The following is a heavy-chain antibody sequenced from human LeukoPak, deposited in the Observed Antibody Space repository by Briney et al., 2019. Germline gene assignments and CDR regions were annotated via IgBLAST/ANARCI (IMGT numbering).Heavy chain of an antibody. CDR3: ARHRFSSSQFDY. Sequence: KPSETLSLTCTVSGGSISGYYWTWIRQPPGKGLEWIGSVYDSGSTNYNPSLKSRVIISRDTSKKQFSLKLKSVIAADTAVYYCARHRFSSSQFDYWGQGTLVTVSS. V-gene: IGHV4-59*08. CDR1: GGSISGYY. J-gene: IGHJ4*02. CDR2: VYDSGST. D-gene: IGHD6-6*01.